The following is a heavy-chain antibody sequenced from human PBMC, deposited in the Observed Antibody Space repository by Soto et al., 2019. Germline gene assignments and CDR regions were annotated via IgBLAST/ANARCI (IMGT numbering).Heavy chain of an antibody. CDR1: GFTFSNNA. CDR2: IDNVGGTT. D-gene: IGHD3-16*01. V-gene: IGHV3-23*05. J-gene: IGHJ4*02. Sequence: GGSLRLSCSVSGFTFSNNAMTWVRQAPGKGLDWVSAIDNVGGTTYYAESVKGRVTISRDNSKNMLYLQMNSLRAEDTAVYFCARALPNMPGEALWRQGTLVTVSS. CDR3: ARALPNMPGEAL.